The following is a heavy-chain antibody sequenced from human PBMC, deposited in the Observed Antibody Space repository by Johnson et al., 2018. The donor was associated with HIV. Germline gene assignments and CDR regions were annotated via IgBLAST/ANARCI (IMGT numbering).Heavy chain of an antibody. CDR2: ISGSGGRP. CDR3: AKDRCELFWGGGEASHDAFDI. CDR1: GFTFRNYA. V-gene: IGHV3-23*04. Sequence: VQLVESGGGLVKPGGSLRLSCAASGFTFRNYAMSWVRQAPGTGLEWVSAISGSGGRPNYADSVKGRLPIYRDTSENTLYLQMISLRAEDTALYYCAKDRCELFWGGGEASHDAFDIWGQGTMVTVSS. D-gene: IGHD3-3*02. J-gene: IGHJ3*02.